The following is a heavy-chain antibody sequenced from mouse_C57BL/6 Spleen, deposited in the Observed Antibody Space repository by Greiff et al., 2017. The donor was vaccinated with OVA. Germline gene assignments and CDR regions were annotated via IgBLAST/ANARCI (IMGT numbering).Heavy chain of an antibody. J-gene: IGHJ2*01. CDR2: INPGSGGT. V-gene: IGHV1-54*01. CDR3: AREEYYGSSLYYFDY. D-gene: IGHD1-1*01. CDR1: GYAFTNYL. Sequence: VQLQQSGAELVRPGTSVKVSCKASGYAFTNYLIEWVKQRPGQGLEWIGVINPGSGGTNYNEKFKGKATLTADKSYSTDYMQLSRLTSEASAVYCCAREEYYGSSLYYFDYWGQGTTLTVSS.